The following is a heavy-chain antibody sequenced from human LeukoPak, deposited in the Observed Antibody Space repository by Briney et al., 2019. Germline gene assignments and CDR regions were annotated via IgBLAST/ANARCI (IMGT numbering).Heavy chain of an antibody. J-gene: IGHJ4*02. V-gene: IGHV3-21*01. Sequence: GGSLRLSCAASGFTFSSYSMNWVRQAPGKGLEWVSSISSSSSYIYYADSVRGRFTISRGNAKNSLYLQMNSLRAEDTAVYYCARDLSGSFDYWGQGTLVTVSS. CDR1: GFTFSSYS. CDR2: ISSSSSYI. CDR3: ARDLSGSFDY. D-gene: IGHD1-14*01.